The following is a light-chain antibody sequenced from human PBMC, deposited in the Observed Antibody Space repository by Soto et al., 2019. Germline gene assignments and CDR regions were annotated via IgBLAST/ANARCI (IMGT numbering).Light chain of an antibody. CDR3: QQLSRYPLT. V-gene: IGKV1-5*03. CDR1: QSIGSW. CDR2: KAT. Sequence: DIQMTQSPSTLSASVGDGVTITCRASQSIGSWLAWYQQKPGKAPKLLIYKATNLQSGVPSRFSGSGSGTDFSLTISSLQPVDSATYYCQQLSRYPLTFGGGTKVDIK. J-gene: IGKJ4*01.